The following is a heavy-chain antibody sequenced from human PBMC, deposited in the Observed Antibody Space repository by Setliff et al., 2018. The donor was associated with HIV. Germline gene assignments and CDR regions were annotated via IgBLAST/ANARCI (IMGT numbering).Heavy chain of an antibody. V-gene: IGHV3-7*03. CDR2: IDREGSET. D-gene: IGHD6-19*01. Sequence: PGGSLRLSCVASRFTFNDYWMSWVRQAPGKGLEWVANIDREGSETNYVDSVKGRFTISRDNAKNSVYLQMNSLRAEDTAMYYCVRPVREPVDWGRGTLVTVSS. CDR1: RFTFNDYW. CDR3: VRPVREPVD. J-gene: IGHJ4*02.